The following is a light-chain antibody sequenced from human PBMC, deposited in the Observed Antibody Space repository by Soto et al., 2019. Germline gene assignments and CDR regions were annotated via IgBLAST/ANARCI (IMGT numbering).Light chain of an antibody. CDR1: QSVSRTY. J-gene: IGKJ2*01. V-gene: IGKV3-20*01. CDR2: AAS. CDR3: QQYDSSPYT. Sequence: EVVLTQSPGTLSLSPGERATLSCRASQSVSRTYLSWYQQKPGQAPRLLIYAASSRETGIPDTFSGSGSGTDFTLTISRLEPEDFAVYYCQQYDSSPYTFGQGTKLEIK.